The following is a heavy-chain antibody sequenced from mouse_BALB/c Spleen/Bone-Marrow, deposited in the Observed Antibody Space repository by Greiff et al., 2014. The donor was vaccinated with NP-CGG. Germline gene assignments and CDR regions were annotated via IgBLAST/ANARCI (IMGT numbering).Heavy chain of an antibody. CDR2: ISSGSRTI. CDR3: ARLRRYYGYFDY. CDR1: GFTFSSFG. J-gene: IGHJ2*01. D-gene: IGHD1-1*01. V-gene: IGHV5-17*02. Sequence: DVQLQESGGGLVQPGGSRKLSCAASGFTFSSFGMHWVRQAPEKGLEWVAYISSGSRTIYYADTVKGRFTISRDNPKNTLFLQMTSLRSEDTAMYYCARLRRYYGYFDYWGQGTTLTVSS.